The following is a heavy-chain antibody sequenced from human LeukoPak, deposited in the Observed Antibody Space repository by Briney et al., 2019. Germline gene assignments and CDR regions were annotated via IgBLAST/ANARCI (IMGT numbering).Heavy chain of an antibody. CDR3: ARSGGSYTFDY. Sequence: GGSLRLSCAASGFTFDDYGMSWVRQAPGKGLEWVSGINWNGGSTGYADSVKGRFTIPRDNAKNSLYLQMNSLRAEDTALYYCARSGGSYTFDYWGQGTLVTVSS. D-gene: IGHD1-26*01. CDR1: GFTFDDYG. V-gene: IGHV3-20*04. J-gene: IGHJ4*02. CDR2: INWNGGST.